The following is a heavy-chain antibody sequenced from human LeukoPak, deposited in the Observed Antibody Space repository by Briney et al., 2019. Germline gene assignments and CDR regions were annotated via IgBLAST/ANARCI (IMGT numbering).Heavy chain of an antibody. Sequence: PGGSLRLSCAASGFTFSDYYMNWIRQAPGKGLEWVSYISSSSSYTNYADSVKGRFTISRDNAKNSLYLQMNSLRAEDTAVYYCARFIAAGYYFDYWGQGTLVTVSS. CDR3: ARFIAAGYYFDY. V-gene: IGHV3-11*03. J-gene: IGHJ4*02. CDR2: ISSSSSYT. D-gene: IGHD6-13*01. CDR1: GFTFSDYY.